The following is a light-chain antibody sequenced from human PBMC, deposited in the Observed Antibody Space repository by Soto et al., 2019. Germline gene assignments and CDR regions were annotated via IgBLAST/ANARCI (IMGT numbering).Light chain of an antibody. V-gene: IGLV2-14*01. CDR1: NSDIGGYNI. Sequence: QSVLTQPASVSGSPGQSITLSCTGTNSDIGGYNIVSWYQQHPGKAPKLMIYDVSIRPSGVSDRFSGSKSANTASLTISGLQPEDEADYYCTSYATGGTHVFGTGTEVTVL. CDR3: TSYATGGTHV. CDR2: DVS. J-gene: IGLJ1*01.